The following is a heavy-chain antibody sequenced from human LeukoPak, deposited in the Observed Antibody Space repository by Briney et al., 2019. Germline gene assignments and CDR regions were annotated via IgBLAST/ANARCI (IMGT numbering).Heavy chain of an antibody. V-gene: IGHV4-59*01. Sequence: SETLSLTCTVSGGSISSYYWSWIRRPPGKGLEWIGYIYYSGSTNYNPSLKSRVTISVDTSKNQFSLKLSSVTAADTAVYYCASGDPITMIVGIWGQGTMVTVSS. D-gene: IGHD3-22*01. CDR2: IYYSGST. J-gene: IGHJ3*02. CDR3: ASGDPITMIVGI. CDR1: GGSISSYY.